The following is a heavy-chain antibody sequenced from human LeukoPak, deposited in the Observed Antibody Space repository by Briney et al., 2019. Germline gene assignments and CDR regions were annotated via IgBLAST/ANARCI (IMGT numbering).Heavy chain of an antibody. Sequence: SETLSLTCTVSGGSISSYYWSWIRQPPGKGLEWIGYIYYSGSTNYNPSLKSRVTISVDTSKNQFSLKLSSVTAADTAVYYCTRQRFGMDVWGKGTTVTVSS. CDR3: TRQRFGMDV. V-gene: IGHV4-59*08. CDR2: IYYSGST. J-gene: IGHJ6*04. CDR1: GGSISSYY.